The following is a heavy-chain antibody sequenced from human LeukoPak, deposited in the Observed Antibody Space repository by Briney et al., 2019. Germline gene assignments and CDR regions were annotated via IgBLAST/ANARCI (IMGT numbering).Heavy chain of an antibody. CDR2: INHSGST. D-gene: IGHD3-22*01. V-gene: IGHV4-34*01. Sequence: PSETLSLTCAVYGGSFSGYYWSWIRQPPGKGLEWIGEINHSGSTNYNPSLTSRVTISVDTSKNQFSLKLSSVTAADTAVYYCARGYYYDSSGYTGNWFDPWGQGTLVTVSS. J-gene: IGHJ5*02. CDR1: GGSFSGYY. CDR3: ARGYYYDSSGYTGNWFDP.